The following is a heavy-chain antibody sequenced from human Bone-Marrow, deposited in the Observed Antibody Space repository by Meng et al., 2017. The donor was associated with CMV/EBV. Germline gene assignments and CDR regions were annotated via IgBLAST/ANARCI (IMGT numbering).Heavy chain of an antibody. CDR3: ASHGSMQPNYAMDV. J-gene: IGHJ6*02. CDR1: GYTFPSYA. Sequence: ASVKVSCKASGYTFPSYAISWVRQAPGQGLEWMGWISAYNGNTKFEQNLQGRVTMTRDTSTSTAYMELRSLRSDDTAVYYCASHGSMQPNYAMDVWGQGTTVTVSS. V-gene: IGHV1-18*01. CDR2: ISAYNGNT. D-gene: IGHD6-13*01.